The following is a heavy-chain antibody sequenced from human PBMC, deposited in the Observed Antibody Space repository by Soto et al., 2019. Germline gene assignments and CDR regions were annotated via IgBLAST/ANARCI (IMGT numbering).Heavy chain of an antibody. CDR3: ARTLGLPSYYYYGMDV. D-gene: IGHD3-16*01. J-gene: IGHJ6*02. Sequence: QVQLVQSGAEVKKPGSSVKVSCKASGGTFSSYAISWVRQAPGQGLEWMGGIIPIFGTANYAQKFQGRVTITADESTRTAYMELSSLRSEDTAVYYCARTLGLPSYYYYGMDVWGQGTTVTVSS. CDR2: IIPIFGTA. V-gene: IGHV1-69*12. CDR1: GGTFSSYA.